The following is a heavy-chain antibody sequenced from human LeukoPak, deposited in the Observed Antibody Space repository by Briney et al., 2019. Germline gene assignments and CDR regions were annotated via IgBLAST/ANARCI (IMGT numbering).Heavy chain of an antibody. CDR3: ATDRPNYVWGSYLEE. Sequence: GPVKVSCKVSGYTLTELSMHWVRQAPGKGLEWMGGFDPEDGETIYAQKFQGRVTMTEDTSTDTAYMELSSLRSEDTAVYYCATDRPNYVWGSYLEEWGQGTLVTVSS. J-gene: IGHJ4*02. D-gene: IGHD3-16*02. CDR2: FDPEDGET. CDR1: GYTLTELS. V-gene: IGHV1-24*01.